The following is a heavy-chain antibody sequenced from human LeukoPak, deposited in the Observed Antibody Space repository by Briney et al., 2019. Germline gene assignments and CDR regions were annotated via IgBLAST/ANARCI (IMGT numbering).Heavy chain of an antibody. CDR2: IFHSGTT. D-gene: IGHD3-22*01. V-gene: IGHV4-4*02. CDR3: ARSAALYYYDSSGSGNWFDP. Sequence: SETLSLTCAVSGGSITSIHWWSWVRQPPGKGLEWIAEIFHSGTTNFNPSLKSRVTISVDKSKNQFSLKLTSVTAADTAVYYCARSAALYYYDSSGSGNWFDPWGQGTPVTASS. J-gene: IGHJ5*02. CDR1: GGSITSIHW.